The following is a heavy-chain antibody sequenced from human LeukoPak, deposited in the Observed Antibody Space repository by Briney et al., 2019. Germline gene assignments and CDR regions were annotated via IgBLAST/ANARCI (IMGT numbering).Heavy chain of an antibody. CDR1: GGSISSYY. Sequence: PSETLSLTCTVSGGSISSYYWNWIRQPPGRGLEWIGYIYYSGSTNYNPSLKSRVTISVDTSKNQFSLKLSSVTAADTAVYYCARDGYSSSWYGHYFDYWGQGTLVTVSS. V-gene: IGHV4-59*12. CDR3: ARDGYSSSWYGHYFDY. D-gene: IGHD6-13*01. CDR2: IYYSGST. J-gene: IGHJ4*02.